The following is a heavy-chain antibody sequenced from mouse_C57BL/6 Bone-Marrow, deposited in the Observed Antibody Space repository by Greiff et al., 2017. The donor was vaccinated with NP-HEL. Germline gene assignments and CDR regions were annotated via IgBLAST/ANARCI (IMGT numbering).Heavy chain of an antibody. V-gene: IGHV7-3*01. CDR2: IRNKANGYTT. D-gene: IGHD1-1*01. CDR1: GFTFTDYY. CDR3: AGGWVDAMDY. J-gene: IGHJ4*01. Sequence: EVMLVESGGGLVQPGGSLSLSCAASGFTFTDYYMSWVRQPPGTALEWLGFIRNKANGYTTEYSASVKGRFTISRDNSQGILYLQMNALGAEDSDTYYCAGGWVDAMDYWGQGTSVTVSS.